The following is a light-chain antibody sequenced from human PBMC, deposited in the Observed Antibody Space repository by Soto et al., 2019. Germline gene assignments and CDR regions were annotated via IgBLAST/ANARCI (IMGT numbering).Light chain of an antibody. J-gene: IGLJ2*01. CDR2: YDS. CDR3: QVWDSSSDHPVV. Sequence: SYELTQPPSVSVAPGKTARITCGGNNIGSKSVHWYQQKPGQAPALVIYYDSDRPSGIPERFSGSNSGNTATLTISRVEAGDEADYYCQVWDSSSDHPVVFGGGTKVTVL. CDR1: NIGSKS. V-gene: IGLV3-21*04.